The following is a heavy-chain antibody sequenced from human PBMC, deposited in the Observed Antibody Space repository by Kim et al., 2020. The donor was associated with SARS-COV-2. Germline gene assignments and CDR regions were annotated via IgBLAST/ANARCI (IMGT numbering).Heavy chain of an antibody. CDR2: ISGDGGST. CDR3: AKDITTRYDSSGYYWGAFDI. J-gene: IGHJ3*02. CDR1: GFTFDDYA. V-gene: IGHV3-43*02. Sequence: GGSLRLSCAASGFTFDDYAMHWVRQAPGKGLEWVSLISGDGGSTYYADSVKGRFTISRDNSKNSLYLQMNSLRTEDTALYYCAKDITTRYDSSGYYWGAFDIWGQGTMVTVSS. D-gene: IGHD3-22*01.